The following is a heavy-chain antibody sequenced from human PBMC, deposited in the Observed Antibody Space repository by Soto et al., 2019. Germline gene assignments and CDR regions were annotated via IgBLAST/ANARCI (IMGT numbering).Heavy chain of an antibody. J-gene: IGHJ4*02. D-gene: IGHD6-19*01. CDR1: GFTFSSYG. CDR2: ISYDGSNK. Sequence: QVQLVESGGGVVQPGRCLRLSCAASGFTFSSYGMHWVRQAPGKGLEWVAVISYDGSNKYYADSVKGRFTISRDNSKNTLYLQMNSLRAEDTAVYYCAKGLEQSVRLDYFDYWGQGTLVTVSS. V-gene: IGHV3-30*18. CDR3: AKGLEQSVRLDYFDY.